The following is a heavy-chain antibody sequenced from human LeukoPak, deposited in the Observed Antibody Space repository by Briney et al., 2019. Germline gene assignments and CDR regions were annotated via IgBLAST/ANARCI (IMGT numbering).Heavy chain of an antibody. CDR1: GFTFSNYW. Sequence: GGSLRLSCEGSGFTFSNYWMTWVRQAPGKGLEWVANIKTDGTEKHYADSVEGRFTISRDNAKNSLYLQMNSLRAEDTAVYYCARDAGITGTTDLDYWGQGTLVTVSS. J-gene: IGHJ4*02. V-gene: IGHV3-7*01. CDR2: IKTDGTEK. CDR3: ARDAGITGTTDLDY. D-gene: IGHD1-7*01.